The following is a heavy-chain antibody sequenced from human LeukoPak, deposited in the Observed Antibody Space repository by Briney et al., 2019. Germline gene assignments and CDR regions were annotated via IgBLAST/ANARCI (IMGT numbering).Heavy chain of an antibody. J-gene: IGHJ4*02. CDR3: ARENIVVVVAATVFDY. D-gene: IGHD2-15*01. CDR1: GFTFSSYW. Sequence: PGGSLRLSCAASGFTFSSYWMSWVRQAPGKGLEWVAVISYDGSNKYYADSVKGRFTISRDNSKNTLYLQMNSLRAEDTAVYYCARENIVVVVAATVFDYWGQGTLVTVSS. CDR2: ISYDGSNK. V-gene: IGHV3-30*03.